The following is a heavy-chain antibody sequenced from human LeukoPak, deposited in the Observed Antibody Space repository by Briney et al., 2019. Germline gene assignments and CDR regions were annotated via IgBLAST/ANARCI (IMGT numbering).Heavy chain of an antibody. D-gene: IGHD3-22*01. CDR2: IYYSGST. Sequence: SETLSLTCTVSGDSISSSFYYWGWIPQPPGKGLEWIGSIYYSGSTYYNPSLKSRVSISVDTSKNQFSLKMTSVTAADTALYHCARHGYYYHTSGYFGFWGQGTLVTVSS. CDR3: ARHGYYYHTSGYFGF. V-gene: IGHV4-39*01. CDR1: GDSISSSFYY. J-gene: IGHJ4*02.